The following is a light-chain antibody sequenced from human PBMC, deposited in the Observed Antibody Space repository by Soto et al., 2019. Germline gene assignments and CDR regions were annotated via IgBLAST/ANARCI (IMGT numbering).Light chain of an antibody. CDR3: CSYAGSNTYV. Sequence: QSARPQPASVSGSPGQSITTSCTGTSSDVGNYNLVSWYQQYPDKAPKLIISEGTKRPSGVSDRFSGSKSGNTASLTISGLQAEDEADYYCCSYAGSNTYVFGGGTQLTVL. V-gene: IGLV2-23*01. J-gene: IGLJ3*02. CDR1: SSDVGNYNL. CDR2: EGT.